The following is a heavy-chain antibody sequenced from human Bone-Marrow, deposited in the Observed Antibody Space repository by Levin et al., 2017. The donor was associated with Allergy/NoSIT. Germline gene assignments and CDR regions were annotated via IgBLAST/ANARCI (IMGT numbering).Heavy chain of an antibody. D-gene: IGHD1-26*01. V-gene: IGHV3-30*04. Sequence: PGGSLRLSCAASGFTFSSYAMHWVRQAPGKGLEWVAVISYDGSNKYYADSVKGRFTISRDNSKNTLYLQMNSLRAEDTAVYYCARISGGEQGIDWGQGTLVTVSS. CDR3: ARISGGEQGID. CDR1: GFTFSSYA. J-gene: IGHJ4*02. CDR2: ISYDGSNK.